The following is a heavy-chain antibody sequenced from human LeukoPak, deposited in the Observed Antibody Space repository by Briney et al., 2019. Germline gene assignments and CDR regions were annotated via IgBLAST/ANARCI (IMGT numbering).Heavy chain of an antibody. CDR2: IYPGESDT. CDR1: GYSFTSYW. Sequence: GESLKISCKGSGYSFTSYWIGWVRQMPGKGLEWMGIIYPGESDTRYSPSFQGQVTISADKSISTAYLQWSSLKASDTAMYYCARRPGSRYYDSSGHNWFDPWGQGTLVTVSS. J-gene: IGHJ5*02. V-gene: IGHV5-51*01. CDR3: ARRPGSRYYDSSGHNWFDP. D-gene: IGHD3-22*01.